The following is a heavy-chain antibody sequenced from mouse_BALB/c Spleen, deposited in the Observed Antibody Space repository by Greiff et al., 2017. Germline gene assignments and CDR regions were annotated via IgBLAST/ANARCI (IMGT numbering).Heavy chain of an antibody. CDR1: GYTFTSYW. CDR3: ALYYDYAYYFDD. J-gene: IGHJ2*01. D-gene: IGHD2-4*01. V-gene: IGHV1S41*01. CDR2: IAPGSGST. Sequence: DLVKPGASVKLSCKASGYTFTSYWINWIKQRPGQGLEWIGRIAPGSGSTYYNEMFKGKATLTVDTSSSTAYIQLSSLSSEDSAVYFCALYYDYAYYFDDWGQGTTLTVSS.